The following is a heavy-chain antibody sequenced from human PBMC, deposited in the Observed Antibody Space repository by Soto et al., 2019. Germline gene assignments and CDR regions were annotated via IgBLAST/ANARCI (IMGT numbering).Heavy chain of an antibody. CDR3: ARGTSFDWLPHFAY. Sequence: PSETLSLTCTVSGGSISSYYWSWIRQPPGKGLEWIGYIYYSGSTNYNPSLKSRVTISVDTSKNQFSLKLSSVTAADTAVYYCARGTSFDWLPHFAYWGQGTLVTVSS. CDR2: IYYSGST. V-gene: IGHV4-59*01. D-gene: IGHD3-9*01. CDR1: GGSISSYY. J-gene: IGHJ4*02.